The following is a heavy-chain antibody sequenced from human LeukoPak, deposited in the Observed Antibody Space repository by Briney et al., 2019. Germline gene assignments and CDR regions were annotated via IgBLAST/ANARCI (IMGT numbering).Heavy chain of an antibody. CDR2: IXHSGST. CDR3: ARGXGXXCSY. D-gene: IGHD2-15*01. V-gene: IGHV4-34*01. J-gene: IGHJ4*02. CDR1: GGSFSGYY. Sequence: SETLSLTCAVYGGSFSGYYWSWIRQPPGKGLEWIGEIXHSGSTNYNPSLKSRVTISVDTSKNQFSLKLSSVTAADTAVYYCARGXGXXCSYWGQGTLVTVSS.